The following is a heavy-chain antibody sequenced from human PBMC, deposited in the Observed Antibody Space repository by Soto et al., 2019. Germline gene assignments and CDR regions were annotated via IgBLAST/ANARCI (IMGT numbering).Heavy chain of an antibody. V-gene: IGHV4-39*01. Sequence: QLQLQESGPGLVKPSETLSLTCTVSGGSISSSSYYWGWIRQPPGKGLEWIGSIYYSGSTYYNPSLKSRVTISVDTSKNQFSLKLSSVTAADTAVYYCVVGWYGNWFDPWGQGTLVTVSS. D-gene: IGHD6-19*01. CDR3: VVGWYGNWFDP. CDR1: GGSISSSSYY. J-gene: IGHJ5*02. CDR2: IYYSGST.